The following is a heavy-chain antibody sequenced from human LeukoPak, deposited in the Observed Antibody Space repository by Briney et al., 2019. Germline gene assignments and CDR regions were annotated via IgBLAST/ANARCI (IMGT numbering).Heavy chain of an antibody. CDR3: AISGYCSSTSCPPDY. CDR2: INPNSGGP. Sequence: GASVKVSCKASGYTFTGYYMHWVRQAPGQGLEWMGWINPNSGGPNYAQKFQGRVTMIRDTSISTAYMELSRLTSDDTAVYYCAISGYCSSTSCPPDYWGQGTLVTVSS. D-gene: IGHD2-2*01. V-gene: IGHV1-2*02. CDR1: GYTFTGYY. J-gene: IGHJ4*02.